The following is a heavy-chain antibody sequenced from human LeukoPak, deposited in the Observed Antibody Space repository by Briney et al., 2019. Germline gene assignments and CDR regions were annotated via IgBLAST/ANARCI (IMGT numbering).Heavy chain of an antibody. V-gene: IGHV1-2*02. J-gene: IGHJ4*02. D-gene: IGHD3-10*01. CDR1: GYSFTAFY. Sequence: ASVKGSCKASGYSFTAFYIHWVRQAPGQGLEWMGWIHPRSGETNYAYKFRGRVTMTRDTSIRTTYMDRGSLGSDDTAVYYCARGGEYGTGSYYRGCFDYWGQGTLVTVSS. CDR2: IHPRSGET. CDR3: ARGGEYGTGSYYRGCFDY.